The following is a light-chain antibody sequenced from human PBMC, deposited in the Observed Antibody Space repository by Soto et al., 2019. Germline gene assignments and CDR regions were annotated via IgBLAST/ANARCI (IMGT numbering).Light chain of an antibody. Sequence: QSALTQPASVSGSPGQSITISCTGTSGDVGGYNYVSWYQQHPGKAPKLMLYEVSNRPSGVSNRFSGSKSGNTASLTISGLQAEDEADYYCSSYTSNSPYVFGTGTKVTVL. J-gene: IGLJ1*01. V-gene: IGLV2-14*01. CDR1: SGDVGGYNY. CDR3: SSYTSNSPYV. CDR2: EVS.